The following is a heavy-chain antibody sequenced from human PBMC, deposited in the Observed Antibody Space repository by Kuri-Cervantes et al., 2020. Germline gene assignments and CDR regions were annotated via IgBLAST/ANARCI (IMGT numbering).Heavy chain of an antibody. V-gene: IGHV3-21*01. CDR3: ARPIRATILYWYFDL. Sequence: GGSLRLSCTASGFTFGDYAMSWVRQAPGKGLEWVSSISGSSGYIYYADSLKGRFTISRDNAKNSLYLQINSLRAEDTAVYYCARPIRATILYWYFDLWGRGTLVTVSS. CDR1: GFTFGDYA. CDR2: ISGSSGYI. D-gene: IGHD5-24*01. J-gene: IGHJ2*01.